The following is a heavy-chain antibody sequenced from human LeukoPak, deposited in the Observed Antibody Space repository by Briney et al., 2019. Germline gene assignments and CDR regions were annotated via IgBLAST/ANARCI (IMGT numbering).Heavy chain of an antibody. CDR3: ARIGRGATIIRRPYYFDY. D-gene: IGHD5-12*01. CDR2: IKQDGSEK. V-gene: IGHV3-7*03. J-gene: IGHJ4*02. Sequence: GGSLRLSCAASGFTFSSYWMSWVRQAPGKGLEWVANIKQDGSEKYYVDSVKGRFTISRGNAKNSLYLQMNSLRAEDTAVYYCARIGRGATIIRRPYYFDYWGQGTLVTVSS. CDR1: GFTFSSYW.